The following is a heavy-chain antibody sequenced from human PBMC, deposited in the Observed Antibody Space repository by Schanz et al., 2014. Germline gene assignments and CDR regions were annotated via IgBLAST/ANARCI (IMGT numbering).Heavy chain of an antibody. Sequence: QVRLQESGPGLVRPSETLSLTCTVSGDSITHFYWSWIRQSPGKGLEWIGYISYSGSTSFNPSLKSRLTMSVDTSKNQFSLRLSSVTAADTAVYYCARHGGIPYYPMDVWGQGTTVTVS. V-gene: IGHV4-59*06. CDR2: ISYSGST. D-gene: IGHD3-16*01. J-gene: IGHJ6*02. CDR3: ARHGGIPYYPMDV. CDR1: GDSITHFY.